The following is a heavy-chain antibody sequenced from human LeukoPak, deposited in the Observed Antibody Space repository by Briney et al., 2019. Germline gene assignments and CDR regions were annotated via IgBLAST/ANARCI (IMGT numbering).Heavy chain of an antibody. D-gene: IGHD2-15*01. CDR2: TYYSGST. Sequence: SETLSLTCTVSGGSISSSSYYWGWIRQPPGKGLEWIGSTYYSGSTYYNPSLKSRVTISVDTSKNQFSLKLSSVTAADTAVYYCARGGYCSGGSCYVLRYYYYYGMDVWGQGTTATVSS. CDR3: ARGGYCSGGSCYVLRYYYYYGMDV. CDR1: GGSISSSSYY. V-gene: IGHV4-39*01. J-gene: IGHJ6*02.